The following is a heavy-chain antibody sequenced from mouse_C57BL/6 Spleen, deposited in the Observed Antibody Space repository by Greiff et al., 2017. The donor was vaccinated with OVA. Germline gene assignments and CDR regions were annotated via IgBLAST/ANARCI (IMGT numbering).Heavy chain of an antibody. CDR1: GYTFTEYT. Sequence: QVQLKQSGAELVKPGASVKLSCKASGYTFTEYTIHWVKQRSGQGLEWIGWFYPGSGSIKYNEKFKDKATLTADKSSSTVYMELSRLTSEDSAVYFCARHEDPYYGYSYYFDYWGQGTTLTVSS. V-gene: IGHV1-62-2*01. CDR3: ARHEDPYYGYSYYFDY. CDR2: FYPGSGSI. D-gene: IGHD2-2*01. J-gene: IGHJ2*01.